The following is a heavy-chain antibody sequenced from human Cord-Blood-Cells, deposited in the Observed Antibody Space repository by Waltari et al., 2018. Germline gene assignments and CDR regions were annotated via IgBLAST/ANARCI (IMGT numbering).Heavy chain of an antibody. J-gene: IGHJ4*02. V-gene: IGHV3-23*04. CDR2: IGGSGGST. Sequence: EAQLVESGGGLVQPGGSLRLSCAASGFTFSSSAMSWVRQAPGKGLEWVSAIGGSGGSTYYADSVKGRFTISRDNSKNTLYLQMNSLRAEDTAVYYCAKAADFWSGYYTKSSFDYWGQGTLVTVSS. CDR3: AKAADFWSGYYTKSSFDY. CDR1: GFTFSSSA. D-gene: IGHD3-3*01.